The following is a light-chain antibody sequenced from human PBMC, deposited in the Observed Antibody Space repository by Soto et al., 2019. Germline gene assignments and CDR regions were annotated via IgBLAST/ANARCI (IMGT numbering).Light chain of an antibody. V-gene: IGKV3-15*01. CDR3: QQYHNWPPQYT. CDR1: QTVARN. Sequence: EIMMTQSPATLSASPGERATLSCRASQTVARNLAWYQQKPGQAPRLLIHGASTRATGVSARFSGSGSGTEFTLTICSLQSEDFAVYYCQQYHNWPPQYTFGQGTKLQIK. J-gene: IGKJ2*01. CDR2: GAS.